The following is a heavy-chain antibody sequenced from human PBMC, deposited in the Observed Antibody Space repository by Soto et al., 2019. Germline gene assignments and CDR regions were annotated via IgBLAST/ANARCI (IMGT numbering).Heavy chain of an antibody. V-gene: IGHV1-18*01. D-gene: IGHD6-19*01. CDR1: GYTFTSYG. Sequence: ASVKVSCKASGYTFTSYGISWVRQAPGQGLEWMGWISAYNGNTNYAQKLQGRVTMTTDTSTSTAYMELRSLRSDDTAVYYCARCRAYLYPLQTCIAVEDDYWGQGTLVTVSS. J-gene: IGHJ4*02. CDR3: ARCRAYLYPLQTCIAVEDDY. CDR2: ISAYNGNT.